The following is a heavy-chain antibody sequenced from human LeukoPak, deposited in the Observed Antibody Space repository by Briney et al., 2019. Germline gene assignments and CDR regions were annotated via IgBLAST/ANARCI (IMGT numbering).Heavy chain of an antibody. CDR2: ISYDGSNK. V-gene: IGHV3-30-3*01. D-gene: IGHD2-2*01. J-gene: IGHJ3*02. CDR1: GFTFSSYA. Sequence: GGSLRLSCAASGFTFSSYAMHWVRQAPGKGLEWVAVISYDGSNKYYADSVKGRFTISRDNSKNTLYLQMNSLRAEDTAVYYCARGHELGYCSSTSCYGRAFDIWGQGTMVTVSS. CDR3: ARGHELGYCSSTSCYGRAFDI.